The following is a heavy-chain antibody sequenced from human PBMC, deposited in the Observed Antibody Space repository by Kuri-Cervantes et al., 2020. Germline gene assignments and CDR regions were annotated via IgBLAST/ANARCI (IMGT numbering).Heavy chain of an antibody. Sequence: SVKVSCKASGGTFSSYAISWVRQAPGQGLEWMGGIIPIFGTANYAQKFQGRVTITADKSTSTAYMELSSLRSEDTAVYYCARALYYNFWSGYYTVDWFDPWGQGTLVTVSS. CDR1: GGTFSSYA. J-gene: IGHJ5*02. V-gene: IGHV1-69*06. D-gene: IGHD3-3*01. CDR3: ARALYYNFWSGYYTVDWFDP. CDR2: IIPIFGTA.